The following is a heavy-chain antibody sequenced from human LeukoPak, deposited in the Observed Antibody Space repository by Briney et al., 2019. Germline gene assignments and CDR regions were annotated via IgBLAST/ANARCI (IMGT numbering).Heavy chain of an antibody. Sequence: PSETLSLTCTVSGGSVSSGSYYWSWIRQPPGKGLEWIGYIYYSGSTNYNPSLKSRVTISVDTFKNQFSLKLSSVTAADTAVHYCARDYSRYLGGGFDYWGQGTLVTVSS. V-gene: IGHV4-61*01. J-gene: IGHJ4*02. CDR3: ARDYSRYLGGGFDY. CDR2: IYYSGST. CDR1: GGSVSSGSYY. D-gene: IGHD3-16*01.